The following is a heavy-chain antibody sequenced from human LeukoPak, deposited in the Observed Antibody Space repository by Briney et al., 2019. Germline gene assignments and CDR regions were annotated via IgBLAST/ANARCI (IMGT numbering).Heavy chain of an antibody. CDR3: ARDSAYCGGDCYSWYFDL. Sequence: GGSLRLSCAASGFTFSSYAMSWVRQAPGKGLEWVSSISSSSSYIYYADSVKGRFTISRDNAKNSLYLQMNSLRAEDTAVYYCARDSAYCGGDCYSWYFDLWGRGTLVTVSS. J-gene: IGHJ2*01. V-gene: IGHV3-21*01. CDR2: ISSSSSYI. D-gene: IGHD2-21*01. CDR1: GFTFSSYA.